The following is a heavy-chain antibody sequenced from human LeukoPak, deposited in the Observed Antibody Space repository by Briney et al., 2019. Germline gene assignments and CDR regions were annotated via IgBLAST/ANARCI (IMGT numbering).Heavy chain of an antibody. V-gene: IGHV4-4*02. CDR2: IYHSDYT. Sequence: SETLSLTCAVSGGSISSNNWWSWVRQPPGKGLEWIGEIYHSDYTNYNPSLKSRVTISVDKSKNQFSLKLSSVTAADTAVYYCARGTTMILDAFDIWGQGTMVTVSP. CDR3: ARGTTMILDAFDI. J-gene: IGHJ3*02. CDR1: GGSISSNNW. D-gene: IGHD3-22*01.